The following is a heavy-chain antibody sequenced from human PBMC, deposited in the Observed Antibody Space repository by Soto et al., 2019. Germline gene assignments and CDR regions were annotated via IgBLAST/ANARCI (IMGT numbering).Heavy chain of an antibody. Sequence: PGGSLRLSCAAAGFMFSSYGMSWVRQAPGKGLQWVATIHPSGGSTHYAESVRGWFTISRDNSRDTLYLQMNSLRAEDTAVYYCAKDPSTGPPDCWGQGALVTVSS. D-gene: IGHD3-9*01. J-gene: IGHJ4*02. V-gene: IGHV3-23*01. CDR2: IHPSGGST. CDR1: GFMFSSYG. CDR3: AKDPSTGPPDC.